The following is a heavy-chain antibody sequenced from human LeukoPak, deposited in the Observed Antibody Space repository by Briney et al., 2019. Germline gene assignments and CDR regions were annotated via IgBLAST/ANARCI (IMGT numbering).Heavy chain of an antibody. CDR1: GFTFSSYA. D-gene: IGHD1-20*01. CDR2: ISYDGSNK. V-gene: IGHV3-30-3*01. J-gene: IGHJ3*02. Sequence: GGSLRLSCAASGFTFSSYAMHWVRQAPGKGLEWVAVISYDGSNKYYADSVKGRFTISRDNSKNTLYLQMNSLRAEDTAVYYCAREYNWNDESAFDIWGQGTMVTVSS. CDR3: AREYNWNDESAFDI.